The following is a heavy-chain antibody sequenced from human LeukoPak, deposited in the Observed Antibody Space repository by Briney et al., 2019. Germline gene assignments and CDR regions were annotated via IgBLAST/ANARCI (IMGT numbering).Heavy chain of an antibody. Sequence: SQTLSLTCTVSGGSISSGDYYWSWIRQPPGKGLEWIGYIYYSGSTYYNPSLKSRVTTSVDTSKNQFSLKLSSVTAADTAVYYCARAGRILWFGELLSWGQGTLVTVSS. CDR3: ARAGRILWFGELLS. D-gene: IGHD3-10*01. CDR1: GGSISSGDYY. CDR2: IYYSGST. V-gene: IGHV4-30-4*01. J-gene: IGHJ4*02.